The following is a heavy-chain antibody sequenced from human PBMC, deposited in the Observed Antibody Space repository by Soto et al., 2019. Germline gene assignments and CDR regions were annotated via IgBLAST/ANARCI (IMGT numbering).Heavy chain of an antibody. D-gene: IGHD4-4*01. CDR2: IIPIFGTT. J-gene: IGHJ2*01. Sequence: QVQLVQSGAEVKKPGSSVKVSCKASGGTFSNYAISWVRQAPGQGLEWMGGIIPIFGTTNYAQKFQGSLTITADESTATSYMELSRLRSEDTAVYFCARGGRMGNYYFDLWGRGTLFTVSS. CDR3: ARGGRMGNYYFDL. V-gene: IGHV1-69*01. CDR1: GGTFSNYA.